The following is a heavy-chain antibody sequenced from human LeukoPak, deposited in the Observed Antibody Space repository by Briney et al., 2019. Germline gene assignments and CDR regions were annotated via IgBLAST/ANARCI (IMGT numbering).Heavy chain of an antibody. J-gene: IGHJ4*02. V-gene: IGHV4-39*01. D-gene: IGHD5-24*01. CDR2: IYYSWTT. Sequence: IYYSWTTYYHPSLNSRVTISVDTSKNQFSLKLSSVTAADTAVYYCARHSGWLQFGGFDYWGQGTLVTVSS. CDR3: ARHSGWLQFGGFDY.